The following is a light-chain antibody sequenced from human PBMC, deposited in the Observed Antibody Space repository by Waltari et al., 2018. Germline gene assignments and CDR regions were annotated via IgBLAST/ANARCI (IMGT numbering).Light chain of an antibody. V-gene: IGKV1-17*01. J-gene: IGKJ1*01. Sequence: DIQMTQSPSSLSEPEAARSTTPCGASQGIRNALGWYQQKPGKAPKRLIYDASSLQSGVPSRFSGSGSGTEFTLTISSLQPEDFASYYCLQHNSYPWTFGQGTKVEVK. CDR2: DAS. CDR1: QGIRNA. CDR3: LQHNSYPWT.